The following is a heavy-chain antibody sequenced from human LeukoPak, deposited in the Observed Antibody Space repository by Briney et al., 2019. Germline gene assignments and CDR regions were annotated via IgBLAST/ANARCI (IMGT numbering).Heavy chain of an antibody. V-gene: IGHV3-11*01. CDR3: AREARATPDF. CDR1: GLIFRGHY. D-gene: IGHD1-26*01. CDR2: ITNSGDFV. J-gene: IGHJ4*02. Sequence: GGSLRLSCAASGLIFRGHYMSWLRHAPGKGLESISYITNSGDFVNYAHSVKGRFTISRDNAKNSLYLQMNSLRAEDTAVYYCAREARATPDFWGQGTVVTVSS.